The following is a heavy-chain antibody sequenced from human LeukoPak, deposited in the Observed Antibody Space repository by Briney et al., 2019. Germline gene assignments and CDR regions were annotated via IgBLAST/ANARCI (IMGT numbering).Heavy chain of an antibody. V-gene: IGHV1-18*01. CDR3: ARDRRLDYQLPADN. D-gene: IGHD2-2*01. CDR2: ISGYNAYT. Sequence: ASVKVSCKASGYTFSKYGISWVRQATGQGLEWMGWISGYNAYTHYAQKLQGRVTMTTDTSTSTAYMELRSLRSDDTAVYYCARDRRLDYQLPADNWGQGTLVTVSS. CDR1: GYTFSKYG. J-gene: IGHJ4*02.